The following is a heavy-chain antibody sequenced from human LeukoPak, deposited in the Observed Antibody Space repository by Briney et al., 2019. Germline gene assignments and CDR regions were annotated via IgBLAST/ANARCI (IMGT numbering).Heavy chain of an antibody. Sequence: SETLSLTCTVSGGSISNSFWSWIRQPAGKGLEWIGLISTSGHTNYNPSLKSRVTMSVDTSNKQLSLRLSSVTAADTAVYYCARDLVVPPYNWFDPWG. CDR3: ARDLVVPPYNWFDP. CDR2: ISTSGHT. V-gene: IGHV4-4*07. CDR1: GGSISNSF. D-gene: IGHD2-2*01. J-gene: IGHJ5*02.